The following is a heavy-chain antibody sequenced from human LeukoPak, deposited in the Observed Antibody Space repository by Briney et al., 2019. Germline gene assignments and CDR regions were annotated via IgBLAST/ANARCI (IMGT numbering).Heavy chain of an antibody. CDR2: IRSKANSYAT. Sequence: GGSLKLSCAASGFTFSGSAMHWVRQASGKGLEWVGRIRSKANSYATAYAASVKGRFTISRDDSKNTAYLQMNSLKTEDTAVYYCTRRPMDIVATIQTKDYYYYGMDVWGQGTTVTVSS. J-gene: IGHJ6*02. V-gene: IGHV3-73*01. CDR3: TRRPMDIVATIQTKDYYYYGMDV. D-gene: IGHD5-12*01. CDR1: GFTFSGSA.